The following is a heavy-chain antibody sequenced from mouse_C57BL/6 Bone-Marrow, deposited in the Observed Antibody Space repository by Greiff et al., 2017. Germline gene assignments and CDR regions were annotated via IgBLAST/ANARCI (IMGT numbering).Heavy chain of an antibody. D-gene: IGHD2-1*01. CDR1: GYTFTNYW. V-gene: IGHV1-63*01. J-gene: IGHJ3*01. Sequence: VKLMESGAELVRPGTSVKMSCKASGYTFTNYWIGWAKQRPGHGLEWIGDIYPGGGYTNYNEKFKGKATLTADKSSSTAYMQFSSLTSEDSAIYYCARRYGNYAAWFAYWGQGTLVTVSA. CDR3: ARRYGNYAAWFAY. CDR2: IYPGGGYT.